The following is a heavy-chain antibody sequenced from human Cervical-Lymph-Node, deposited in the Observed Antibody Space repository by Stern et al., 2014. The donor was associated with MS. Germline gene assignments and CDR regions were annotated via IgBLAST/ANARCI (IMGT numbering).Heavy chain of an antibody. CDR2: IYPGDSDT. J-gene: IGHJ6*02. CDR3: ARRSGGYSISSYDYGMDV. CDR1: GYSFTSSW. D-gene: IGHD5-12*01. V-gene: IGHV5-51*03. Sequence: EVQLVESGAEVNKPGEPLKITCKGYGYSFTSSWIGWVRQKGGKGLEWIGVIYPGDSDTRYSPSFQGHVTISVDTSIRTAYLQWSSLKASDTAIYYCARRSGGYSISSYDYGMDVWGQGTTVTVSS.